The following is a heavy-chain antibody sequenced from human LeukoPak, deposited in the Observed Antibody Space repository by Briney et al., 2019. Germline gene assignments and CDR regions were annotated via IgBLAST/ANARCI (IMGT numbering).Heavy chain of an antibody. CDR3: AKDRVAHFFYWYFDL. CDR2: ISGSGGST. V-gene: IGHV3-23*01. CDR1: GFTFSSYA. D-gene: IGHD5-12*01. J-gene: IGHJ2*01. Sequence: PGGSLRLSCAASGFTFSSYAMSWVRQAPGKGLEWVSGISGSGGSTLYADSVKGRFTISRDNSKKTVYLQMNSLRAEDTAVYYCAKDRVAHFFYWYFDLWGRGTLVTVSS.